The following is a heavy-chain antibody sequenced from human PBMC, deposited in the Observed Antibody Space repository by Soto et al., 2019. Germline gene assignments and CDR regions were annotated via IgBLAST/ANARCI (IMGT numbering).Heavy chain of an antibody. CDR3: ATCGGEYCSSAYYYGMDG. Sequence: SVKVSCKASGGTFSSYAISWVRQAPGQGLEWMGGIIPIFGTANYAQKFQGRVTITADESTSTAYMGLSSLRSEDTAVYYCATCGGEYCSSAYYYGMDGWGQGTTVTVSS. D-gene: IGHD6-6*01. V-gene: IGHV1-69*13. J-gene: IGHJ6*02. CDR2: IIPIFGTA. CDR1: GGTFSSYA.